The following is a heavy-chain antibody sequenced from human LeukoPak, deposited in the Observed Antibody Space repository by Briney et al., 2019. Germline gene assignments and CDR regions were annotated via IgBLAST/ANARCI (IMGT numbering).Heavy chain of an antibody. J-gene: IGHJ4*02. D-gene: IGHD3-10*01. CDR2: INHSGST. V-gene: IGHV4-34*01. CDR3: ASGPILVRGVTPYYFDN. Sequence: SETLSLTCAVYGGSFSGYYWSWIRQPPGQGLEWIGEINHSGSTNYNPSLKSRVTISVDTSKNQFPLRVNSVTAADTAVYYCASGPILVRGVTPYYFDNWGQGTLVTVSS. CDR1: GGSFSGYY.